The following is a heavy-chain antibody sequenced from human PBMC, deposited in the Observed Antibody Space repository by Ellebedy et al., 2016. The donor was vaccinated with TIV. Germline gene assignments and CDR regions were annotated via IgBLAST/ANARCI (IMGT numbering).Heavy chain of an antibody. Sequence: ASVKVSXXASGYNFTSYGISWVRQAPGQGLEWMAWISAYNGNRKYAQKFQGRVTVTTDTSTRTGYMELRSLRSDDTAVYYCARYLGSSGYSQWGQGTLVTVSS. CDR3: ARYLGSSGYSQ. CDR1: GYNFTSYG. V-gene: IGHV1-18*04. D-gene: IGHD3-22*01. J-gene: IGHJ4*02. CDR2: ISAYNGNR.